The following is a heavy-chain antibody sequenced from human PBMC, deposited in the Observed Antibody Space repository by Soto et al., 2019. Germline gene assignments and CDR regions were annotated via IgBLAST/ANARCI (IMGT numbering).Heavy chain of an antibody. CDR1: GFAFSTYG. D-gene: IGHD6-19*01. CDR2: ISYDGTVK. CDR3: AKDFGAWSDS. V-gene: IGHV3-30*18. Sequence: QVHLVESGGGVVQPGRSLTISCVGSGFAFSTYGMHWVRQAPAKGLEWVALISYDGTVKYYADSVKGRFSISRDNSKQTLSLQMDSLRPEDTAVYYCAKDFGAWSDSWGQGTLVNVSS. J-gene: IGHJ5*02.